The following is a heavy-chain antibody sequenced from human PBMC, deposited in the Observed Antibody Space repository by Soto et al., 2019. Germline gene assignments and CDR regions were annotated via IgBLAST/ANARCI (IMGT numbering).Heavy chain of an antibody. CDR2: ISYSGST. Sequence: SLTCTVSSDSISSYYWSWIRQPPGKRLEWIGYISYSGSTDYNPSLKSRATISGDTSKNQFSLKVSSVTAADTAVYYCARGTSWQLPFDYWGQGTLVTVSS. V-gene: IGHV4-59*01. D-gene: IGHD6-13*01. J-gene: IGHJ4*02. CDR1: SDSISSYY. CDR3: ARGTSWQLPFDY.